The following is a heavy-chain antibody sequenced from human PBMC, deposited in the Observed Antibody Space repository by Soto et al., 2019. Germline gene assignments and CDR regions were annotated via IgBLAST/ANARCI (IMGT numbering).Heavy chain of an antibody. CDR1: GFTFRSYS. D-gene: IGHD3-22*01. V-gene: IGHV3-48*02. CDR3: AREGDSRGYQGPFAS. Sequence: LRLSCEASGFTFRSYSMHWVRQAPGKGLEWVSYISSSSYTIYNADSVKGRFTISRDNDKNSLYLQMNSLRDEDTAVYYCAREGDSRGYQGPFASWGQGTLVTVSS. J-gene: IGHJ4*02. CDR2: ISSSSYTI.